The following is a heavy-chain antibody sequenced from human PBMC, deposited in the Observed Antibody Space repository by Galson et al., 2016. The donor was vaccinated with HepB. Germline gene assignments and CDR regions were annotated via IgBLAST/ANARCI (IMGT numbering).Heavy chain of an antibody. Sequence: SLRLSCAASGFTFSSQAMHWVRQAPGKGLEWVAVISYDGNRKFYSDSVKGRFAISRDNSKKTLYLQMNSLRAEDTAVYSCARASGGYDWRGYFDCWGQGTLVTVSS. CDR1: GFTFSSQA. D-gene: IGHD5-12*01. V-gene: IGHV3-30*09. J-gene: IGHJ4*02. CDR2: ISYDGNRK. CDR3: ARASGGYDWRGYFDC.